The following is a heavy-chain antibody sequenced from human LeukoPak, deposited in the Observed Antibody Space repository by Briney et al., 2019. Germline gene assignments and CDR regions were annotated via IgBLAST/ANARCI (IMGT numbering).Heavy chain of an antibody. V-gene: IGHV1-2*02. D-gene: IGHD2-21*02. CDR1: GYTFTAHY. CDR2: INHNSGGT. CDR3: ARGFSRVVTRFDY. J-gene: IGHJ4*02. Sequence: ASVKVSCKASGYTFTAHYLHWVRQAPGQGLEWMAWINHNSGGTKYAEKFQGRVTITRNTSISTAYMELSSLRSEDTAVYYCARGFSRVVTRFDYWGQGTLVTVSS.